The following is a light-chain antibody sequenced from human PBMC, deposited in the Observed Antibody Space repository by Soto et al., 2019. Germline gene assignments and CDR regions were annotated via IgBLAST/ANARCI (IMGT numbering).Light chain of an antibody. Sequence: QSVLTQPPSASGIPGQRVAISCSGSSSNIGSNTVNWYQHLPGTAPKLLIYTNNQRPSGVPDRFSDSKSGTSASLAISGLQSEDEADYYCAAWDGSLQTWVFGGGTKLTVL. CDR2: TNN. CDR3: AAWDGSLQTWV. J-gene: IGLJ3*02. V-gene: IGLV1-44*01. CDR1: SSNIGSNT.